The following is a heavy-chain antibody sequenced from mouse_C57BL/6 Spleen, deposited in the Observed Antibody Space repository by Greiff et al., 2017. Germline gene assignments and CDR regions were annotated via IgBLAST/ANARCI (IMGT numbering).Heavy chain of an antibody. J-gene: IGHJ1*03. CDR2: IDPSDSET. Sequence: QVQLQQSGAELVRPGSSVKLSCKASGYTFTSYWMHWVKQRPIQGLEWIGNIDPSDSETHYNQKFKDKATLTVDKSSSTAYMQLSSLTSEDSAVYYCARSTVVADWYFDVWGTGTTVTVSS. V-gene: IGHV1-52*01. CDR3: ARSTVVADWYFDV. CDR1: GYTFTSYW. D-gene: IGHD1-1*01.